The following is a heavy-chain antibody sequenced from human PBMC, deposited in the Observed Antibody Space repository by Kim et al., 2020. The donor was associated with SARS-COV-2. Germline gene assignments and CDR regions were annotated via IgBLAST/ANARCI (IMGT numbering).Heavy chain of an antibody. CDR1: GFTFSSYA. CDR3: AGATGYSSSGGDFQH. J-gene: IGHJ1*01. Sequence: GGSLRLSCAASGFTFSSYAMHWVRQAPGKGLEWVAVISYDGSNKYYADSVKGRFTISRDNSKNTLYLQMNSLRAEDTAVYYCAGATGYSSSGGDFQHWGQGTLVTVSS. V-gene: IGHV3-30-3*01. D-gene: IGHD6-13*01. CDR2: ISYDGSNK.